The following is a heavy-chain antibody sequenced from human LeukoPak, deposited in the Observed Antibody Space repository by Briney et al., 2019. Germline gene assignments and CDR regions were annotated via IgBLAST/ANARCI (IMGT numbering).Heavy chain of an antibody. Sequence: GGSPRLSCAASGFTVSSNYMSWVRQAPGKGLEWVSVIYSGGSTYYADSVKGRFTISRDNSKNTLYLQMNSLRAEDTAVYYCARVVAGDLYYFDYWGQGTLVTVSS. CDR3: ARVVAGDLYYFDY. CDR1: GFTVSSNY. CDR2: IYSGGST. V-gene: IGHV3-53*01. J-gene: IGHJ4*02. D-gene: IGHD2-21*02.